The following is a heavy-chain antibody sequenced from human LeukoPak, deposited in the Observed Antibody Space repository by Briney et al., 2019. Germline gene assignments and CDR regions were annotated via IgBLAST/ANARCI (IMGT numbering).Heavy chain of an antibody. CDR3: AKDPNIAVAGTYDY. D-gene: IGHD6-19*01. CDR1: GFTFSSYW. Sequence: GGSLRLSCAASGFTFSSYWMNWARQAPGKGLEWVSAISGSGGSTYYADSVKGRFTISRDNSKNTLYLQMNSLRAEDTAVYYCAKDPNIAVAGTYDYWGQGTLVTVSS. V-gene: IGHV3-23*01. CDR2: ISGSGGST. J-gene: IGHJ4*02.